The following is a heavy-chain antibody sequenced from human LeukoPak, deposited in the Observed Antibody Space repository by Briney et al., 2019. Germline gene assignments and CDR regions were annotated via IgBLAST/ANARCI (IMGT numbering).Heavy chain of an antibody. V-gene: IGHV4-59*11. D-gene: IGHD3-22*01. CDR3: ARETYYYDSSGYYGWFDP. Sequence: SETLSLTCSVSGGSISSHYWSWIRQPPGKGLEWIGYIYYSGSTNYNPSLKSRVTISVDTSKNQFSLRLSSVTAADTAVYYCARETYYYDSSGYYGWFDPWGQGTLVTVSS. CDR2: IYYSGST. CDR1: GGSISSHY. J-gene: IGHJ5*02.